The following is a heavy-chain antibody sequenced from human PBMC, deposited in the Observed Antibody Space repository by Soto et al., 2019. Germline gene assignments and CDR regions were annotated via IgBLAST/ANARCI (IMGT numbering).Heavy chain of an antibody. V-gene: IGHV1-18*01. Sequence: ASVKVSCKASGYTFTSYGISWVRQAPGQGLEWMGWISAYNGNTNYAQKLQGRVTMTTDTSTSTAYMELRSLRSDDTAVYYCAREQGRGTAADASYYYYVMDVWGRGTTVKVSS. J-gene: IGHJ6*02. CDR1: GYTFTSYG. D-gene: IGHD6-13*01. CDR2: ISAYNGNT. CDR3: AREQGRGTAADASYYYYVMDV.